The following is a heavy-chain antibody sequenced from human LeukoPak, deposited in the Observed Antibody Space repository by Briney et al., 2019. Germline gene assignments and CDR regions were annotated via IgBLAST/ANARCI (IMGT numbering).Heavy chain of an antibody. J-gene: IGHJ6*02. CDR2: MNPNSGNT. V-gene: IGHV1-8*01. CDR1: GYTFHSFD. Sequence: ASVKVSCKASGYTFHSFDVNWVRQATGQGLEWRGWMNPNSGNTGYAQEFQGRVTMTRNTSINTAYMEVSGLTSEDTAVYYCARAPSPASYAMDVWGQGTTVTVSS. CDR3: ARAPSPASYAMDV.